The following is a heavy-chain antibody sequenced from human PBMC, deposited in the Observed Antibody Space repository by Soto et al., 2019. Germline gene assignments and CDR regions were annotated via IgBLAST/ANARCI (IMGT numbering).Heavy chain of an antibody. Sequence: SETLSLTCAVYGGSFSGYYWSWIRQPPGKGLEWIGEINHSGSTNYNPSLKSRVTISVDTSKNQFSLKLSSVTAADTAVYYCARTFRIRGWFDPWGQGTLVNVSS. V-gene: IGHV4-34*01. CDR1: GGSFSGYY. D-gene: IGHD2-15*01. J-gene: IGHJ5*02. CDR2: INHSGST. CDR3: ARTFRIRGWFDP.